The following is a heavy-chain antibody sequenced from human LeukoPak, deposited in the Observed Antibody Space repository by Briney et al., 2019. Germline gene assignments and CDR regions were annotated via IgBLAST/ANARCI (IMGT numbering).Heavy chain of an antibody. D-gene: IGHD3-3*01. Sequence: PSETLSLTCTVSGGSISGSSYYWGWIRQPPGKGLEWIGSIYYSGNTYYNPSLKSRVTISVDTSKNQFSLKLNSVTATDTAVYYCARGSHLTIFGVVIRGNWFDPWGQGTLVTVSS. CDR1: GGSISGSSYY. V-gene: IGHV4-39*02. J-gene: IGHJ5*02. CDR2: IYYSGNT. CDR3: ARGSHLTIFGVVIRGNWFDP.